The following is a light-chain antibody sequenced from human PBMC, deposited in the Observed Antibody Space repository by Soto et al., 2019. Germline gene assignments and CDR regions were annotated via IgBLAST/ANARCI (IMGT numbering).Light chain of an antibody. J-gene: IGKJ5*01. CDR1: QDINNY. V-gene: IGKV1-33*01. Sequence: DIQMTQSPSSLSASVGDRVTITCQASQDINNYLNWYQQKPGKAPKLLIYDASNLETGVPSRFSGSGSGTHSTFTISSLQPEDIAIYYCQQYDNHLPITFGRGTRLEIK. CDR3: QQYDNHLPIT. CDR2: DAS.